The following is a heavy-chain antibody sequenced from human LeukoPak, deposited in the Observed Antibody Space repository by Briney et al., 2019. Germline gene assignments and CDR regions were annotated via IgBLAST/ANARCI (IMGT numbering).Heavy chain of an antibody. V-gene: IGHV1-18*04. CDR1: GYTFTGYY. Sequence: ASVKVSCKVSGYTFTGYYMHWVRQAPGQRLEWMGWITAYNGNTNYAQKLQGRVTMTSDTSTSIVYMELRSLRSDDTAVYYCARGIDSGSPPLGTFEIWGKGTMVTVSS. J-gene: IGHJ3*02. CDR2: ITAYNGNT. D-gene: IGHD1-26*01. CDR3: ARGIDSGSPPLGTFEI.